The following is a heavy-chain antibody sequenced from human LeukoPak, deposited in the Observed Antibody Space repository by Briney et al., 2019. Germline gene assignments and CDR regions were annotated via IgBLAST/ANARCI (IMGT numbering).Heavy chain of an antibody. CDR3: ARDGGTYCGGDCYSLADY. D-gene: IGHD2-21*02. V-gene: IGHV3-11*04. CDR2: INSGGSTI. CDR1: GFTFSDYY. J-gene: IGHJ4*02. Sequence: GGSLRLSCAASGFTFSDYYMTWIRQAPGKGLEWVSYINSGGSTIYYADSVKGRFTISRDNAKNSLYLQMNSLRAEDTAVYYCARDGGTYCGGDCYSLADYWGQGTLVTVSS.